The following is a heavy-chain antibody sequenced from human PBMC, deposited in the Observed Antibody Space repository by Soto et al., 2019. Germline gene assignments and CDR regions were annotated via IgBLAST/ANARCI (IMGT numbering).Heavy chain of an antibody. J-gene: IGHJ6*02. CDR1: GGSISSSSYY. CDR2: IYYSGST. CDR3: ARLYYDSSGYYEYYYYYGMDV. D-gene: IGHD3-22*01. V-gene: IGHV4-39*01. Sequence: QLQLQESGPGLVKPSETLSLTCTVSGGSISSSSYYWGWIRQPPGKGLEWIGSIYYSGSTYYNPSLKSRVTISVETSKNQFSLKLSSVTAADTAVYSCARLYYDSSGYYEYYYYYGMDVWGQGTTVTVSS.